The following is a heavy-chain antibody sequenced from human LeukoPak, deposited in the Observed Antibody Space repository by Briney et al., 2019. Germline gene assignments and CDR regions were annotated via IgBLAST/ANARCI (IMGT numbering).Heavy chain of an antibody. D-gene: IGHD3-22*01. CDR2: ISSSSSYI. V-gene: IGHV3-21*01. CDR3: ARAPLRYYYDSSGLKGCFDY. Sequence: GGSLRLSCAASGFTFSSYSMNWVRQAPGKGLEWVSSISSSSSYIYYADSVKGRFTISRDNAKNSLYLQMNSLRAEDTAVYYCARAPLRYYYDSSGLKGCFDYWGQGTLVTVSS. CDR1: GFTFSSYS. J-gene: IGHJ4*02.